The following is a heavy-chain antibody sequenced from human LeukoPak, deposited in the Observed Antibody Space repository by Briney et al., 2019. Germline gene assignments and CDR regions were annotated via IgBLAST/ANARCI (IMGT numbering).Heavy chain of an antibody. CDR1: GASISSHH. J-gene: IGHJ4*02. CDR2: LYTSGST. V-gene: IGHV4-4*07. CDR3: AREPKMATVTRSYFDY. Sequence: ETLSLACTVSGASISSHHWSSIPQPTGKGLEWIGRLYTSGSTNYNPSLKSRVTMSVDTSKNQFSLKLSSVTAADTAVYYCAREPKMATVTRSYFDYWGQGTLVTVSS. D-gene: IGHD4-17*01.